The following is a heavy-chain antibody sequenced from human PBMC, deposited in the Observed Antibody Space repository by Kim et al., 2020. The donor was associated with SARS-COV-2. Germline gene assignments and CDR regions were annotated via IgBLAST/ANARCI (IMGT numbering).Heavy chain of an antibody. D-gene: IGHD3-3*01. V-gene: IGHV4-34*01. CDR2: INHSGST. CDR3: ARGGTFSVTIFGVVIIRPLMDV. J-gene: IGHJ6*02. Sequence: SETLSLTCAVYGGSFSGYYWSWIRQPPGKGLECIGEINHSGSTNYNPSLKSRVTISVDTSKNQFSLKLSSVTAADTAVYYCARGGTFSVTIFGVVIIRPLMDVWGQGTTVTVSS. CDR1: GGSFSGYY.